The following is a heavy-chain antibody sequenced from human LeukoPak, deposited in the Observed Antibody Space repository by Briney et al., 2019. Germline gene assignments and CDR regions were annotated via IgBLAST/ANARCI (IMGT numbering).Heavy chain of an antibody. D-gene: IGHD2-2*01. CDR1: GGSISSYY. CDR2: IYTSGST. J-gene: IGHJ4*02. Sequence: SETLSLTCTVSGGSISSYYWSWIRQPAGKGLEWIGRIYTSGSTNYNPSLKSRVTMSVDTSKNQFSLKLSSATAADTAVYYCASASRYCSSTSCGFDYWGQGTLVTVSS. V-gene: IGHV4-4*07. CDR3: ASASRYCSSTSCGFDY.